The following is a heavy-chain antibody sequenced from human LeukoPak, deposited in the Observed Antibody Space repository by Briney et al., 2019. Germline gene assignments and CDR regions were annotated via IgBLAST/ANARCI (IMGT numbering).Heavy chain of an antibody. CDR1: GYTFTSYG. CDR3: AILKEACSGGSCYQYYFDY. J-gene: IGHJ4*02. D-gene: IGHD2-15*01. Sequence: ASVKVSCKASGYTFTSYGISWVRQAPGQGLEWMGWISAYNGNTNYAQKLQGRVTMTTDASASTAYMELRSLRSDDTAVYYCAILKEACSGGSCYQYYFDYWGQGTLITVSS. CDR2: ISAYNGNT. V-gene: IGHV1-18*01.